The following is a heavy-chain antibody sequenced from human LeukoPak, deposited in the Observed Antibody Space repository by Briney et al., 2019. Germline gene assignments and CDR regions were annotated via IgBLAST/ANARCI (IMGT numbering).Heavy chain of an antibody. CDR2: INPNSGGT. CDR3: ARDRGSRSGWYFWY. D-gene: IGHD6-19*01. Sequence: GASVKVSCKASGYTFTGYYMHWVRQAPGQGLEWMGRINPNSGGTNYAQKFQGRVTMTRDTSISTAYMELSRLRSDATAVYYCARDRGSRSGWYFWYWGQGTLVTVSS. J-gene: IGHJ4*02. CDR1: GYTFTGYY. V-gene: IGHV1-2*06.